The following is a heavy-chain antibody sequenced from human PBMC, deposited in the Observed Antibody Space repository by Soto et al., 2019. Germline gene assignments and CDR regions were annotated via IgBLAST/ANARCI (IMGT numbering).Heavy chain of an antibody. D-gene: IGHD2-15*01. J-gene: IGHJ6*02. V-gene: IGHV4-39*01. CDR2: IFYSGST. CDR1: GNTLSISSYY. Sequence: PSETLPLPCTPAGNTLSISSYYWRWILHPPGKGLLWIGSIFYSGSTYYNPSLRSRVTISVDTSKNQFSLKLSSVTAADTAVYYCARHLTYCSAGSCYSDFPYYGMDVWGQGTTVT. CDR3: ARHLTYCSAGSCYSDFPYYGMDV.